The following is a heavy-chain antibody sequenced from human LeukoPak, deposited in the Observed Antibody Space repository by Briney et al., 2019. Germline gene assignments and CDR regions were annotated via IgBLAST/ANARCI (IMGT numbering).Heavy chain of an antibody. D-gene: IGHD1-7*01. V-gene: IGHV1-69*05. Sequence: ASVKVSCKASGYTFTGYYMHWVRQAPGQGLEWMGWINPIFGTANYAQKFQGRVTITTDESTSTAYMELSSLRSEDTAVYYCARDNWNYKDYYYYMDVWGKGTTVTVSS. CDR2: INPIFGTA. CDR3: ARDNWNYKDYYYYMDV. J-gene: IGHJ6*03. CDR1: GYTFTGYY.